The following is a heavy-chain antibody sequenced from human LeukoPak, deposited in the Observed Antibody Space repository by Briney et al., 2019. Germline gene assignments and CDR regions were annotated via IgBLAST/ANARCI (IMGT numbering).Heavy chain of an antibody. V-gene: IGHV4-39*01. CDR3: ARHRSKWLQSSFDY. D-gene: IGHD5-24*01. Sequence: PETLSLTCTVSGGSISSSIYYWGWIRQPPGKGLESIGSIYYSGSTYYNPSLKSRVTISVDTSKNQFSLKLNSVTAADTAVYYCARHRSKWLQSSFDYWGQGTLVTVSS. CDR2: IYYSGST. CDR1: GGSISSSIYY. J-gene: IGHJ4*02.